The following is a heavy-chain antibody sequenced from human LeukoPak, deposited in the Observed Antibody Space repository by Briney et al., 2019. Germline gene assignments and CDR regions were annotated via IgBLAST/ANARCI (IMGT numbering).Heavy chain of an antibody. CDR1: AFTFSAYT. V-gene: IGHV3-21*01. D-gene: IGHD1-26*01. Sequence: GGSLRLSCAASAFTFSAYTMNWVRHAPGKGLEWVSSIKASDNYMYYAASVAGRFTISTDAAQNSLYLQMDSLRAEDTATYYCARSRSMSKNDKNLRYWGQGTLVTVSS. J-gene: IGHJ4*02. CDR3: ARSRSMSKNDKNLRY. CDR2: IKASDNYM.